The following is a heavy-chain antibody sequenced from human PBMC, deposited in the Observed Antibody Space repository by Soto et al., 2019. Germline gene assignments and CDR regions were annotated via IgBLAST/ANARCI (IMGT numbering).Heavy chain of an antibody. D-gene: IGHD6-13*01. J-gene: IGHJ6*02. V-gene: IGHV1-69*01. Sequence: QVQLVQSGAEVKKPGSSVKVSCKASGGTFSSYAISWVRQAPGQGLEWMGGIIPIFGTANYAQKFQGRVTITADESTSTAYMEQSSLRSEDTAVYYCASNTRTIAVAGRGGSYYGMDVRGQGTTVTVSS. CDR2: IIPIFGTA. CDR1: GGTFSSYA. CDR3: ASNTRTIAVAGRGGSYYGMDV.